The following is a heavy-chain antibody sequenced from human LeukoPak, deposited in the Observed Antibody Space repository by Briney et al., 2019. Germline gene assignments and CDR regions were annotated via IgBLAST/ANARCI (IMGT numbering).Heavy chain of an antibody. V-gene: IGHV3-7*03. J-gene: IGHJ6*02. CDR3: ARGGGLDV. CDR2: INHNGNVN. D-gene: IGHD3-16*01. Sequence: GGSLRLSCAASGFTFSSYWMNWARQAPEKGLEWVASINHNGNVNYYVDSVKGRFTISRDNAKNSLYLQMSNLRAEDTAVYFCARGGGLDVWSQGATVTVSS. CDR1: GFTFSSYW.